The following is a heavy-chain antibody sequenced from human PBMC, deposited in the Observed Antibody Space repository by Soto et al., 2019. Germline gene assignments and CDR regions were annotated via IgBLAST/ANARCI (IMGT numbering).Heavy chain of an antibody. CDR2: IGGSGETI. CDR3: ARKGVAFDY. D-gene: IGHD3-3*01. Sequence: GGSLRLSCAASGFPFSSYEMNWVRQAPGKGLEWVEYIGGSGETIYYADSVKGRFIISRDNAKNSLFLQMNSLRDEDTAVYYCARKGVAFDYWGQGALVTVSS. CDR1: GFPFSSYE. V-gene: IGHV3-48*03. J-gene: IGHJ4*02.